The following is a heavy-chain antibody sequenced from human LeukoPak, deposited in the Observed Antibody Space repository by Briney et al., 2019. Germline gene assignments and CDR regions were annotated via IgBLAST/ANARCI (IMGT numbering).Heavy chain of an antibody. D-gene: IGHD3-9*01. J-gene: IGHJ4*02. CDR3: ARGGSRLNRYYDY. CDR2: IYPGDSDT. Sequence: GESLKISCKGSGYSFTSYWIGWVRQMPGKGLEWMGIIYPGDSDTRYSPSSQGQVTISADKSISTAYLQWSSLKASDTAMYYCARGGSRLNRYYDYWGQGALVTVSS. V-gene: IGHV5-51*01. CDR1: GYSFTSYW.